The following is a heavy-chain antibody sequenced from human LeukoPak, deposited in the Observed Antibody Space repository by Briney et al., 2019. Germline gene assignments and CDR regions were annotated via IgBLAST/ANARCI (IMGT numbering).Heavy chain of an antibody. CDR2: IYYSGST. J-gene: IGHJ3*02. Sequence: SETLSLTCTVSGGSISSYYWSWIRQPPGKGLEWIGYIYYSGSTNYNPSLKSRVTISVDTSKNQFSLKLSSVTAADTAVYYCARHLPPPYSSGWYGPAFDIWGQGTMVTVSS. CDR1: GGSISSYY. D-gene: IGHD6-19*01. CDR3: ARHLPPPYSSGWYGPAFDI. V-gene: IGHV4-59*08.